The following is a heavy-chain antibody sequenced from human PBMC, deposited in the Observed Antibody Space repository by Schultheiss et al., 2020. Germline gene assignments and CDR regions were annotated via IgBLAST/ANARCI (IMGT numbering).Heavy chain of an antibody. J-gene: IGHJ6*02. V-gene: IGHV1-18*01. CDR1: GYTFTSYG. D-gene: IGHD6-6*01. Sequence: ASVKVSCKASGYTFTSYGISWVRQAPGQGLECMGWISAYSGDTQYAQKFQGRVTMTTDTSTSTAYMELRSLRSDDTAVYYCARDYSSSQYYYYYGMDVWGQGTTVTGYS. CDR2: ISAYSGDT. CDR3: ARDYSSSQYYYYYGMDV.